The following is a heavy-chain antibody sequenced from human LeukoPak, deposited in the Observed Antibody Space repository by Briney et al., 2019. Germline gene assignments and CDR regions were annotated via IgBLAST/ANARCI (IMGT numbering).Heavy chain of an antibody. J-gene: IGHJ4*02. CDR2: IYYSGST. CDR3: ARAGRLWQQPFDH. Sequence: SSETLSLTCTVSGGSISSGDYYWSWIRQPPGKGLEWIGYIYYSGSTYYNPSLKSRVTISVDTSKNQFSLKLSSVTAADTAVYYYARAGRLWQQPFDHWGQGTLVTVSS. CDR1: GGSISSGDYY. D-gene: IGHD6-13*01. V-gene: IGHV4-30-4*08.